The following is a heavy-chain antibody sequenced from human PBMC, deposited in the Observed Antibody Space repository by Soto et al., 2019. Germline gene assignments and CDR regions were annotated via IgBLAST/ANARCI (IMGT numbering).Heavy chain of an antibody. J-gene: IGHJ4*02. CDR3: EKKNQIFNWIDDYFLDS. CDR1: GFTFSSYA. D-gene: IGHD1-20*01. CDR2: ISGSGGST. Sequence: PGGSLRLCCAASGFTFSSYAMSWVRQAPGKGLEWVSAISGSGGSTYYADSVKGRFTISRDNSKNTLYLQMNSLRAEDTDVDYCEKKNQIFNWIDDYFLDSGARGPLVPVSS. V-gene: IGHV3-23*01.